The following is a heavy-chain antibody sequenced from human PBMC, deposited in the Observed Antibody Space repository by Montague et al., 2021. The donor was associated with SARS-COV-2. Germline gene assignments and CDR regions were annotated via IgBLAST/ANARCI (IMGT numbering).Heavy chain of an antibody. J-gene: IGHJ4*02. V-gene: IGHV3-30-3*01. CDR2: ISYDGSNK. Sequence: SLRLSCAASGFTFSNYAMHWVRQAPGKGLEWVAVISYDGSNKYYADSVKGRFTISRDNSKNTLYLQMNSLRAEDTAVYYCASELLGAFGIWGQGTLVTVSS. CDR3: ASELLGAFGI. CDR1: GFTFSNYA. D-gene: IGHD2/OR15-2a*01.